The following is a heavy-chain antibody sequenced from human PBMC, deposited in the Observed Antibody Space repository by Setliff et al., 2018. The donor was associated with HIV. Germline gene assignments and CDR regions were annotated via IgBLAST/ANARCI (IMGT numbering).Heavy chain of an antibody. J-gene: IGHJ5*01. CDR2: VYYSGST. V-gene: IGHV4-39*07. CDR1: GGSIWNYY. D-gene: IGHD2-2*01. Sequence: SETLSLTCTVSGGSIWNYYWSWIRQPPGRGLEWIGTVYYSGSTYYNPSLKSRVTISVDTSKNQFSLTLRSLTAADTAVYYCARGAYRFDSWGQGNLVTVSS. CDR3: ARGAYRFDS.